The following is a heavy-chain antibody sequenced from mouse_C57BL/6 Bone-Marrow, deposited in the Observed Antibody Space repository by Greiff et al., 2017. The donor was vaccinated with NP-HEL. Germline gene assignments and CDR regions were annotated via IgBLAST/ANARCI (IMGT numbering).Heavy chain of an antibody. CDR1: GYSFTGYY. D-gene: IGHD3-1*01. CDR2: INPSTGGT. Sequence: VQLQQSGPELVKPGASVKISCKASGYSFTGYYMNWVKQSPEKSLEWIGEINPSTGGTTYNQKFKAKATLTVDKSSSTAYMQLKSLTSEDSAVYYCARSGGEYFDYWGQGTTLTVSS. V-gene: IGHV1-42*01. CDR3: ARSGGEYFDY. J-gene: IGHJ2*01.